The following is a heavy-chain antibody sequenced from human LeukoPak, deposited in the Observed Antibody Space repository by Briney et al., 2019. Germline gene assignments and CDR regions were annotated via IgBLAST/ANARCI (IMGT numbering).Heavy chain of an antibody. CDR1: GYTFTSYA. CDR3: ARDSRRIVVVPAAIGMLGY. D-gene: IGHD2-2*01. Sequence: ASVKVSCKASGYTFTSYAMHWVRQAPGQRLEWMGWINAGNGNTKYSQKFQGRVTITRDTSASTAYMELSSLRSEDTAVYYCARDSRRIVVVPAAIGMLGYWGQGPLVTVSS. CDR2: INAGNGNT. J-gene: IGHJ4*02. V-gene: IGHV1-3*01.